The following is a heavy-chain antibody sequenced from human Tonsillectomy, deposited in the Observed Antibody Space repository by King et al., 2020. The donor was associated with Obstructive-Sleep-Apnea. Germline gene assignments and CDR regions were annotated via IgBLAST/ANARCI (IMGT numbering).Heavy chain of an antibody. CDR2: IYYTGST. J-gene: IGHJ4*02. D-gene: IGHD3-22*01. CDR1: GDSISNSNYY. Sequence: LQLQESGPGLVKPSETLSLTCTVSGDSISNSNYYWGWVRQPPGKGLEWIGNIYYTGSTYYNPSLKSRVTISVDTSENQFSLKLSSVTAADTAVYYCASESLYYYDSSGYYYRTPDYWGQGTLVTVSS. CDR3: ASESLYYYDSSGYYYRTPDY. V-gene: IGHV4-39*07.